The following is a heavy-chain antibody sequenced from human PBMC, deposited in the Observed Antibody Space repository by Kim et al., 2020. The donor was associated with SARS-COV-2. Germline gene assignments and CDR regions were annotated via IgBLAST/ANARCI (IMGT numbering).Heavy chain of an antibody. V-gene: IGHV4-31*03. Sequence: SETLSLTCTVSGGSISSGGYYWSWIRQHPGKGLEWIGYIYYIGSTYYNPSLKSRVTISVDTSKNQFSLKLSSVTAADTAVYYCARVYYDSSGYLYFDYWGQGTLVTVSS. J-gene: IGHJ4*02. CDR2: IYYIGST. CDR3: ARVYYDSSGYLYFDY. D-gene: IGHD3-22*01. CDR1: GGSISSGGYY.